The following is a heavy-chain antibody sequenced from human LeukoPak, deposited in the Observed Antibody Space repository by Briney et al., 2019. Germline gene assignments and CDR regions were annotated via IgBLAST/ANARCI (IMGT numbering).Heavy chain of an antibody. Sequence: RASPRVSCEAAVVTFSGDIMNGGRLAPGRGLEWVSSISHSSNYKYYADSVKGRFTISRDNAKNSLYLQMNSLRAEDTAVYYCARGLRSCNSASCHPTWFNPWGQGALVTVSS. CDR2: ISHSSNYK. V-gene: IGHV3-21*01. J-gene: IGHJ5*02. CDR3: ARGLRSCNSASCHPTWFNP. CDR1: VVTFSGDI. D-gene: IGHD2-2*01.